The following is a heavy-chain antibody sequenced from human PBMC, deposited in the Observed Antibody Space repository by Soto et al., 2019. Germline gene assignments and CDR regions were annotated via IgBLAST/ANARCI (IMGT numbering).Heavy chain of an antibody. J-gene: IGHJ6*02. D-gene: IGHD6-13*01. CDR1: GYSFTSYW. CDR2: IDPSDSYT. CDR3: ARRVVVQWTAAGYYGMDV. V-gene: IGHV5-10-1*01. Sequence: GESLKISCKGSGYSFTSYWISWVRQMPGKGLEWMGRIDPSDSYTNYSPSFQGHVTISADKSISTAYLQWSSLKASDTAMYYCARRVVVQWTAAGYYGMDVWGQGTTVTVSS.